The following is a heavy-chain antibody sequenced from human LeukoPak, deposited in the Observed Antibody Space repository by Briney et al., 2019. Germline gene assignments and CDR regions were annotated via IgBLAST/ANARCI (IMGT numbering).Heavy chain of an antibody. Sequence: SETLSLTCAVSGGSISSSNWWSWVRQPPGKGLEWIGTIYYSGSTYYNPSLKSRVTISVDTSRNQFSLKMASVTAADTAVYYCARDEGVAARPEYWGQGTLVTVSS. D-gene: IGHD6-6*01. CDR3: ARDEGVAARPEY. V-gene: IGHV4-4*02. J-gene: IGHJ4*02. CDR1: GGSISSSNW. CDR2: IYYSGST.